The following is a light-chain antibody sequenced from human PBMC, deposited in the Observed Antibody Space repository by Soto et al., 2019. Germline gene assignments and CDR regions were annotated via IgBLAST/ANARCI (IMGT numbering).Light chain of an antibody. CDR1: SSDVGGYNY. CDR3: ISYTSDDVRDV. J-gene: IGLJ1*01. CDR2: EVS. V-gene: IGLV2-14*01. Sequence: QSALTQPASVSGSPGQSITISCTGTSSDVGGYNYVSWYQQHPGKAPKLMIYEVSNRPSGVSNRFSGSKSGNTASLTISGLQSEDEADYYCISYTSDDVRDVFGTGTKVTVL.